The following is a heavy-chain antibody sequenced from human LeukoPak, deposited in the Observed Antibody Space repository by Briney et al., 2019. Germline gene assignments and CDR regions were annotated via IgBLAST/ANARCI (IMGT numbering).Heavy chain of an antibody. CDR2: ISSGSSYT. Sequence: GGSLRLSCAASGFTFSDYYMSWIRQAPGKGLEWVSYISSGSSYTNYADSVKGRFTISRDNAKNSLYLQMNSLRAEDTAVYYCASGKLWFGELSSFDYWGQGTLVTVSS. CDR1: GFTFSDYY. J-gene: IGHJ4*02. CDR3: ASGKLWFGELSSFDY. V-gene: IGHV3-11*06. D-gene: IGHD3-10*01.